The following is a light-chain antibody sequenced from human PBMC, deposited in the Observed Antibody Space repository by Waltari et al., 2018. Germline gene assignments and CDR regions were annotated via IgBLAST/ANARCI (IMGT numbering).Light chain of an antibody. V-gene: IGKV1-5*03. CDR2: MAS. J-gene: IGKJ2*01. CDR3: QQYSSFST. Sequence: DIQMTQSPSTLSASLGDRVTISCRASQSVGTWLAWYQQKPGKAPKLLIYMASSLESGVPSRFSGSGSGREFTLTISSLQPDDFATYSCQQYSSFSTFGQGTKVDI. CDR1: QSVGTW.